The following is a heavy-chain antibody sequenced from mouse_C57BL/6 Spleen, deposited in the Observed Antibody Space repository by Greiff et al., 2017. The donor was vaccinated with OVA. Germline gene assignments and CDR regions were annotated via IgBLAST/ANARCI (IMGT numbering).Heavy chain of an antibody. J-gene: IGHJ4*01. Sequence: VQLVESGPELVKPGASVKISCKASGYAFSSSWMNWVKQRPGKGLEWIGRIYPGDGDTNYNGKFKGKATLTADKSSSTAYMQLSSLTSEDSAVYFCAREGAHYAMDYWGQGTSVTVSS. CDR3: AREGAHYAMDY. V-gene: IGHV1-82*01. CDR1: GYAFSSSW. CDR2: IYPGDGDT. D-gene: IGHD3-3*01.